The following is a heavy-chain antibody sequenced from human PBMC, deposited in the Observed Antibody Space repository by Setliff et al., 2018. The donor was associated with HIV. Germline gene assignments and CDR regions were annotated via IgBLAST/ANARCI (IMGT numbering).Heavy chain of an antibody. CDR2: INTSGGSA. CDR3: ARNQGDSSGWYAGDY. V-gene: IGHV1-46*01. J-gene: IGHJ4*01. CDR1: RYTFTSYP. Sequence: ASVKVSCKASRYTFTSYPMHWVRQAPGQGLEWMGVINTSGGSAGYAEKFRGRVTMTRDTSTSTVYMDLRNLRSEDTAVYYCARNQGDSSGWYAGDYWGHGTLVTVSS. D-gene: IGHD6-19*01.